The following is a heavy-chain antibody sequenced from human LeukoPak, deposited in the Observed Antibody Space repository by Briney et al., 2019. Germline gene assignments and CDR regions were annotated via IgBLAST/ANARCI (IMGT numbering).Heavy chain of an antibody. CDR1: GFTFSSYS. Sequence: GGSLRLSCAASGFTFSSYSMNWVRQAPGKGLGWVSSISSSSSYIYYADSVKGRFTISRDNAKNSLYLQMNSLRAEDTAVYYCARVSVQGYYGSGSFDFQHWGQGTLVTVSS. CDR2: ISSSSSYI. CDR3: ARVSVQGYYGSGSFDFQH. J-gene: IGHJ1*01. V-gene: IGHV3-21*01. D-gene: IGHD3-10*01.